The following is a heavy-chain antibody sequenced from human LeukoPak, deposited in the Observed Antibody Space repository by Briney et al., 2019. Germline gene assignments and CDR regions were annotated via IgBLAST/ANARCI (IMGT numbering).Heavy chain of an antibody. CDR3: ARDDYGDYGALNYFDY. J-gene: IGHJ4*02. V-gene: IGHV4-39*07. CDR1: GGSISSSSYY. CDR2: IYYSGST. Sequence: SETLSLTCTVSGGSISSSSYYWGWIRQPPGKGLEWIGSIYYSGSTYYNPSLKSRVTISVDTSKNQFSLKLSSVTAADTAVYYCARDDYGDYGALNYFDYWGQGTLVTVSS. D-gene: IGHD4-17*01.